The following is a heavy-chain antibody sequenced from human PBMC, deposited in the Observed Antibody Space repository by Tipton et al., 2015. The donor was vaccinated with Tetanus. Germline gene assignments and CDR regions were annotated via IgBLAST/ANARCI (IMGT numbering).Heavy chain of an antibody. CDR3: ARGDSRGYQIVY. Sequence: VQLVQSGAEVKKPGASVKVSCKASGYTFTSHYIQWVRRAPGQGLEWMGLISPTGGNKKYAQKFHDRVTLTTDTSTSTVYMELSSLTSEDTAVYYCARGDSRGYQIVYWGQGSLVNVSS. CDR1: GYTFTSHY. D-gene: IGHD3-22*01. J-gene: IGHJ4*02. V-gene: IGHV1-46*03. CDR2: ISPTGGNK.